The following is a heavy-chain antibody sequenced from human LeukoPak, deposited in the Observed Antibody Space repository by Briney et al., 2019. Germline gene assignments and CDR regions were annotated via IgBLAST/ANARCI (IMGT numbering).Heavy chain of an antibody. Sequence: PSETLSLTCTVSGGSISSYYWSWIRQPPGKGLEWIGYIYYSGSTNYNPSLKSRVTISVDTSKNQFSLKLSSVTAADTAVYYCARGPGGSYYVEYFQHWGQGTLVTVSS. CDR1: GGSISSYY. CDR3: ARGPGGSYYVEYFQH. J-gene: IGHJ1*01. D-gene: IGHD1-26*01. V-gene: IGHV4-59*01. CDR2: IYYSGST.